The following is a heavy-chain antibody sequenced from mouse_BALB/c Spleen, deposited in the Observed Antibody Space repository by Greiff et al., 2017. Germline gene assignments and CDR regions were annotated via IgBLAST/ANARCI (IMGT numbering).Heavy chain of an antibody. V-gene: IGHV5-6-5*01. J-gene: IGHJ3*01. CDR2: ISSGGST. D-gene: IGHD2-3*01. CDR1: GFTFSSYA. Sequence: EVKVVESGGGLVKPGGSLKLSCAASGFTFSSYAMSWVRQTPEKRLEWVASISSGGSTYYPDSVKGRFTISRDNARNILYLQMSSLRSEDTAMYYCARGGGYYDPFAYWGQGTLVTVSA. CDR3: ARGGGYYDPFAY.